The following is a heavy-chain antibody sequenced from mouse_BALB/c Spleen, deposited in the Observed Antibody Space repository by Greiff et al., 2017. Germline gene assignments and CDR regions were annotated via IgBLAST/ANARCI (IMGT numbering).Heavy chain of an antibody. CDR1: GFTFGSYA. J-gene: IGHJ3*01. Sequence: EVNVVESGGGLVKPGGSLKLSCAASGFTFGSYAMSWVRQTPEKRLEWVASISSGGSTYYPDSVKGRFTISRDNARNILYLQMSSLRSEDTAMYYCAREESNSLRFAYWGQGTLVTVSA. CDR3: AREESNSLRFAY. V-gene: IGHV5-6-5*01. D-gene: IGHD1-2*01. CDR2: ISSGGST.